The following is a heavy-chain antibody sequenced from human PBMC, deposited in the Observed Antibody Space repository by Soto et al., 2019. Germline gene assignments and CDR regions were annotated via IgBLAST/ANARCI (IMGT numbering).Heavy chain of an antibody. D-gene: IGHD3-9*01. J-gene: IGHJ3*02. CDR1: GFSLSTSGVG. CDR3: ARLYYDILTGYYVDAFDI. V-gene: IGHV2-5*02. CDR2: IYWDDDK. Sequence: QITLKESGPTLVKPTQTLTLTCTFSGFSLSTSGVGVGWIRQPPGKALEWLALIYWDDDKRYSPSLKSRLTITKDTSKNQVVLTMTNRDPVDTATYYCARLYYDILTGYYVDAFDIWGRGTMVTVSS.